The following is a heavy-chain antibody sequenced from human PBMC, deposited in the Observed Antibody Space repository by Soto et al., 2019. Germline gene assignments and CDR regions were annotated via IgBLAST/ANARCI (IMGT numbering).Heavy chain of an antibody. J-gene: IGHJ6*02. CDR1: GGTFSSYT. Sequence: SVKVSCKASGGTFSSYTISWVRQAPGQGLEWLGRIIPILGIANYAQKFQGRVTITADKSTRTAYMELSSLRSEDTAVYYCAYYYDSSGYYGPDYYYGMDVWGQGTTVTVSS. CDR2: IIPILGIA. D-gene: IGHD3-22*01. V-gene: IGHV1-69*02. CDR3: AYYYDSSGYYGPDYYYGMDV.